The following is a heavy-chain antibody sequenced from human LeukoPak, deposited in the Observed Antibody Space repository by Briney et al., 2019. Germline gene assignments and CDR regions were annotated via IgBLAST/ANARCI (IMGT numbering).Heavy chain of an antibody. CDR1: GFTFSSYA. CDR2: ISGSGGST. V-gene: IGHV3-23*01. D-gene: IGHD2/OR15-2a*01. CDR3: AKDRGPSGYYPFDY. Sequence: GGSLRLSCAASGFTFSSYAMSWVRQAPGKGLEWVSAISGSGGSTYYADSVKGRFTISRDNSKNSLYLQMNSLRAEDTALYYCAKDRGPSGYYPFDYWGQGTLVTVSS. J-gene: IGHJ4*02.